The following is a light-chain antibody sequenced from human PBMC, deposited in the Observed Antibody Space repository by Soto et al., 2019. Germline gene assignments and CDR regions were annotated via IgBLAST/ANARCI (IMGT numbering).Light chain of an antibody. J-gene: IGKJ1*01. CDR3: QQYNNWPPWT. V-gene: IGKV1-5*01. CDR2: AAS. CDR1: QSVTTW. Sequence: DIQMTQSPSTLSASVGARVAITCRASQSVTTWLAWYQQKPGTAPRLLIHAASSLNTGVPSRFSGSGAGTEFTLTISSLQSEDFAVYYCQQYNNWPPWTFGQGTKVDIK.